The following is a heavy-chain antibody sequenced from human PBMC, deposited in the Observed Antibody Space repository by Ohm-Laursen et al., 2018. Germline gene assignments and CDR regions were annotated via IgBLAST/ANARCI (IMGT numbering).Heavy chain of an antibody. D-gene: IGHD2-15*01. Sequence: GASVKVSCKASGYTFTGYHMHWVRQAPGQGLEWMGWINPNSGGTNYAQKLQGRVTMTTDTSTSTAYMELRSLRSDDTAVYYCARDERGYCSGGSCFVGYYYGMDVWGQGTTVTVSS. CDR3: ARDERGYCSGGSCFVGYYYGMDV. CDR1: GYTFTGYH. J-gene: IGHJ6*02. V-gene: IGHV1-2*02. CDR2: INPNSGGT.